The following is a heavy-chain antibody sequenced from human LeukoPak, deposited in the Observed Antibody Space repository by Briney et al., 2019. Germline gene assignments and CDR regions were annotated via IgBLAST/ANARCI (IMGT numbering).Heavy chain of an antibody. V-gene: IGHV3-74*01. CDR3: ATIGDRRSGELYRIDY. J-gene: IGHJ4*02. D-gene: IGHD1-26*01. CDR2: INNDGSTT. CDR1: GFTFSSDW. Sequence: PGGSLRLSCAASGFTFSSDWMHWVRQAAGKGLVWVSRINNDGSTTAYADSVKGRFTISRDNSKNTLYLQMNSLRAEDAAVYYCATIGDRRSGELYRIDYWGQGTLVTVSS.